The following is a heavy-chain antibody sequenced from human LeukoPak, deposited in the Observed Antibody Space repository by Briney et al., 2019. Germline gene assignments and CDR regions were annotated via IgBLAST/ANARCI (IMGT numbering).Heavy chain of an antibody. CDR2: IYHSGST. CDR3: ARVLKQQLVLDAFDI. V-gene: IGHV4-4*02. Sequence: SETLSLTCAVSGGSISSSNWWSWVRQPPGKGLEWIGEIYHSGSTNYNPSLKSRVTISVDKSKNQFSLKLSSVTAADTAVYYCARVLKQQLVLDAFDIWGQGTMVTVSS. CDR1: GGSISSSNW. J-gene: IGHJ3*02. D-gene: IGHD6-13*01.